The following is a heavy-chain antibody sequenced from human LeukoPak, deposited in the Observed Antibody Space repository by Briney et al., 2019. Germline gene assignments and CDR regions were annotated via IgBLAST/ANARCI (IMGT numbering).Heavy chain of an antibody. CDR3: AREQPGAYSSSWYGETPGTLDY. D-gene: IGHD6-13*01. Sequence: PGGSLRLSCAASGFTFSSYEMNGVRQAPGKGLEGVSYISSSGSTIFYADSVKGRFTISRDNAKNSLYLQMNSLRAEDTAVYYCAREQPGAYSSSWYGETPGTLDYWGQGTLVTVSS. CDR1: GFTFSSYE. J-gene: IGHJ4*02. CDR2: ISSSGSTI. V-gene: IGHV3-48*03.